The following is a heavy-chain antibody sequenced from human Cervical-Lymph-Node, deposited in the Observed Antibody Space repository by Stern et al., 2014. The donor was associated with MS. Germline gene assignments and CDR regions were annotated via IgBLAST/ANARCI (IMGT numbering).Heavy chain of an antibody. V-gene: IGHV3-30*04. CDR1: GFIFRNYA. CDR2: ISFDGRDK. D-gene: IGHD1-26*01. J-gene: IGHJ4*02. Sequence: DQLVESGGGVVQPGRSLRLSCAASGFIFRNYAAHWVRQPHGKGLEWVAIISFDGRDKYYTDSVKGRFTVSRDNSKNRLYLEMNSLRLEDTAVYYCAKGGSGSYLDWGQGSLVTVSS. CDR3: AKGGSGSYLD.